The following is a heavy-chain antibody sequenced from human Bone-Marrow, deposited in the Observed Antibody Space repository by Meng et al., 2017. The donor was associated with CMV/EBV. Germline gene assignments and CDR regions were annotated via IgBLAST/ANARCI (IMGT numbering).Heavy chain of an antibody. Sequence: GGSLRLSCAASGFTFDDYAMHWVRQAPGKGLEWVSGISWNSGSIGYADSVKGRFTISRDNAKNSLYLQMNSLRAEDTAVYYCAEDIVVVVAARLHDGMDVWGQGTTVTVSS. CDR1: GFTFDDYA. J-gene: IGHJ6*02. D-gene: IGHD2-15*01. CDR3: AEDIVVVVAARLHDGMDV. CDR2: ISWNSGSI. V-gene: IGHV3-9*01.